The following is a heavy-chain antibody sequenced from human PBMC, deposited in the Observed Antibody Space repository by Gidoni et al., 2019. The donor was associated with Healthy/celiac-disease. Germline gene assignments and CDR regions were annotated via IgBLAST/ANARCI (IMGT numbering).Heavy chain of an antibody. CDR1: GFTFSSYS. V-gene: IGHV3-21*01. CDR2: ISSSSSYI. D-gene: IGHD4-17*01. CDR3: ARDLSVPGYGDYRGPHDY. J-gene: IGHJ4*02. Sequence: EVQLVESGGGLVKPGGSLRLSCAASGFTFSSYSMNWVRQAPGKGLEWVSSISSSSSYINYADSVKGRFTISRDNAKNSLYLQMNSLRAEDTAVYYCARDLSVPGYGDYRGPHDYWGQGTLVTVSS.